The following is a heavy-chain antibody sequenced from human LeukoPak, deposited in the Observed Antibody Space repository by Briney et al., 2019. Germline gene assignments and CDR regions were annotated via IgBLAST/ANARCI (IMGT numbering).Heavy chain of an antibody. CDR2: IIPNSGGT. V-gene: IGHV1-2*02. D-gene: IGHD6-13*01. Sequence: ASVKVSCKASGYTFTGYYVHWVRQAPGHGLEWMGWIIPNSGGTNYAQKFQGRVTMTWDKSISTAYMELSSLRSDDTAVYYCARDAFIAAAGYYFDYWGQGTLVAVSS. J-gene: IGHJ4*02. CDR3: ARDAFIAAAGYYFDY. CDR1: GYTFTGYY.